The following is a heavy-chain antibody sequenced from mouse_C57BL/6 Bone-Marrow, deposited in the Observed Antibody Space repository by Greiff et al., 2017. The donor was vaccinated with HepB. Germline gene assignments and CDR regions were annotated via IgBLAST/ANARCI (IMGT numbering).Heavy chain of an antibody. V-gene: IGHV1-4*01. CDR2: INPSSGYT. CDR1: GYTFTSYT. CDR3: ARSPHPYYYGSRGYFDY. J-gene: IGHJ2*01. D-gene: IGHD1-1*01. Sequence: QVHVKQSGAELARPGASVKMSCKASGYTFTSYTMHWVKQRPGQGLEWIGYINPSSGYTKYNQKFKDKATLTADKSSSTAYMQLSSLTSEDSAVYYCARSPHPYYYGSRGYFDYWGQGTTLTVSS.